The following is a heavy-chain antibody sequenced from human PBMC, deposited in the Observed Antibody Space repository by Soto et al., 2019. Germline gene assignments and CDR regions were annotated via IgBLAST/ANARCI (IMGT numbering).Heavy chain of an antibody. CDR3: ARVRDWFDP. CDR1: GGSFSGYY. CDR2: IDHSGYT. D-gene: IGHD3-3*01. V-gene: IGHV4-34*01. Sequence: SETLSLTCAVYGGSFSGYYWNWIRQPPGKGLEWIGEIDHSGYTNYNPFLKSRVTISVDTSKNQFSLRLTSVTAADTAVYYCARVRDWFDPWGQGTLVTVS. J-gene: IGHJ5*02.